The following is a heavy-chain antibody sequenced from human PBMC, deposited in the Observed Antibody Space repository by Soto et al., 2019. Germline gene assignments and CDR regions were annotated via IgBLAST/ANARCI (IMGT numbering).Heavy chain of an antibody. V-gene: IGHV4-59*01. CDR3: DRGSSNRIDY. CDR2: IYYSGST. D-gene: IGHD6-6*01. Sequence: PSETLSLTCTVSGGSISSYYWSWIRQPPGKGLEWIGYIYYSGSTNYNPSLKSRVTISVDTSKNQFSLKLSSVTAADTAVYYCDRGSSNRIDYWGQGTLVTVSS. J-gene: IGHJ4*01. CDR1: GGSISSYY.